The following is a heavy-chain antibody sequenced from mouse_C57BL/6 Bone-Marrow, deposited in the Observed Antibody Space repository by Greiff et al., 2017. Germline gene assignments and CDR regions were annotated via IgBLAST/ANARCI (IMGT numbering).Heavy chain of an antibody. V-gene: IGHV5-17*01. CDR3: ARKTAQACAMDY. CDR1: GFTFSDYG. D-gene: IGHD3-2*02. J-gene: IGHJ4*01. Sequence: EVQVVESGGGLVKPGGSLKLSCAASGFTFSDYGMHWVRQAPEKGLEWVAYISSGSSTIYYADTVKGRFTISRDNAKNTLFLQMTSLRSENTAMYYCARKTAQACAMDYWGQGTSVTVSS. CDR2: ISSGSSTI.